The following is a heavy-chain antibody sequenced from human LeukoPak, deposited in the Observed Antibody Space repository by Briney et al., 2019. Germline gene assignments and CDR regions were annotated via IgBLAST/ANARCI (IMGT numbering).Heavy chain of an antibody. D-gene: IGHD3-22*01. CDR2: IYTGGDT. CDR3: ASTGSGYEERHFDC. Sequence: PGGSLRLSCAASGFDVSGNYMSWVRQAPGKGLEWGAVIYTGGDTYYADSVKRRFTISRDNSKNTLYLQMNSLRVEDTAVYYCASTGSGYEERHFDCWGQGTLVTVSS. V-gene: IGHV3-53*01. CDR1: GFDVSGNY. J-gene: IGHJ4*02.